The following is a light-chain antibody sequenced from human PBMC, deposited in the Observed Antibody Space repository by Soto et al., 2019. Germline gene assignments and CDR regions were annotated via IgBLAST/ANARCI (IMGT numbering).Light chain of an antibody. J-gene: IGKJ1*01. CDR1: QSVSSTY. Sequence: EIVLTQSPATLSLPPGERATLSCRASQSVSSTYLGWYQQQPGQAPRLLIYGASTRATGIPARFSGSGSGTEFTLTISSLQSEDFAVYYCQQYNNWPRTFGQGTKVDIK. CDR2: GAS. CDR3: QQYNNWPRT. V-gene: IGKV3-15*01.